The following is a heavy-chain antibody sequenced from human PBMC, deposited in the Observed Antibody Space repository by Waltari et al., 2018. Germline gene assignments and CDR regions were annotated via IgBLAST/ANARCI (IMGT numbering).Heavy chain of an antibody. Sequence: QVQLVQSGAEVKKPGSSVKVSCTASGGTFSSYATSWVRQAPGQGLGWRGGISPILGTANYAQKFQGRDTITADKSTSTAYMELSSLRSEDTAVYYCARGHKGAFDIWGQGTMVTVSS. V-gene: IGHV1-69*06. CDR3: ARGHKGAFDI. J-gene: IGHJ3*02. CDR2: ISPILGTA. CDR1: GGTFSSYA.